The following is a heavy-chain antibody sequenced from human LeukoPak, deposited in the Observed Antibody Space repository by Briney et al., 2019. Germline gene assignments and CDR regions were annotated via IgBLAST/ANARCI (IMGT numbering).Heavy chain of an antibody. J-gene: IGHJ5*02. CDR3: ARGDPINYFDWLINWFDP. D-gene: IGHD3-9*01. Sequence: GGSLRLSCAGSGFTFSSYSMNWVRQAPGKGLEWVSSITSSSSYIYYADSVKGRFTISRDNAKKSVYLQMNSLRAEDTAVYYCARGDPINYFDWLINWFDPWGQGTLVTVSS. CDR2: ITSSSSYI. CDR1: GFTFSSYS. V-gene: IGHV3-21*01.